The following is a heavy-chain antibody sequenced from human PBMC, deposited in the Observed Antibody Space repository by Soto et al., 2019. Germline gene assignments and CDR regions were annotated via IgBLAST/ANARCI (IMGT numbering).Heavy chain of an antibody. D-gene: IGHD2-2*01. CDR2: IYYSGST. V-gene: IGHV4-39*01. Sequence: QLQLQESGPGLVKPSETLSLTCTVSGGSISSSSYYWGWIRQPPGKGLEWIGSIYYSGSTYYNPSLKSRVTISVDTSKHQFSLKLSSVTAADTAVYDCASAGRYCSSTSCYGLFDYCGQGTLVTVSS. J-gene: IGHJ4*02. CDR1: GGSISSSSYY. CDR3: ASAGRYCSSTSCYGLFDY.